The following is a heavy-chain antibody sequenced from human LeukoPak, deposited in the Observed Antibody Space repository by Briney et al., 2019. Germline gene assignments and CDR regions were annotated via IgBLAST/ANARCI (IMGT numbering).Heavy chain of an antibody. D-gene: IGHD5-12*01. CDR3: AREGGYVFDY. J-gene: IGHJ4*02. CDR2: ISGSGGST. Sequence: GGSLRLSCAASGFTFSSHAMSWVRQAPGKGLEWVSAISGSGGSTYYADSVKGRFTISRDNSKNTVYLQMNSLRPEDTAMYYCAREGGYVFDYWGQGTLVTVSS. V-gene: IGHV3-23*01. CDR1: GFTFSSHA.